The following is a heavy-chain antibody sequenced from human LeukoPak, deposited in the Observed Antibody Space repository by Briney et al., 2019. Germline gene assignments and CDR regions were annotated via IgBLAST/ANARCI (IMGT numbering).Heavy chain of an antibody. CDR3: ARDRGTWNDDGFDY. D-gene: IGHD1-1*01. J-gene: IGHJ4*02. V-gene: IGHV4-39*07. CDR2: IYYSGST. Sequence: SETLSLTCTVSGGSISRSRDYWGWIRQPPGKGLEWIGSIYYSGSTYYNPSLKSRVTISGDTSKNRFSLKLSSVTAADTAVYYCARDRGTWNDDGFDYWGQGTLVTVS. CDR1: GGSISRSRDY.